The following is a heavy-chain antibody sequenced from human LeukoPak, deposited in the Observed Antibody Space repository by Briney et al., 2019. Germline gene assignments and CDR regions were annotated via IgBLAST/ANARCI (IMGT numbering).Heavy chain of an antibody. Sequence: GVSLRFSGAASGFTFSSYNMIWFRQAPGKGPEWVSAISSSSSNIYYSDSVNGRFTISRDNAKDSLYLQMNSLRDEDTAVYYCGRGSGGILEWLFSNWGQGTLVTVSS. J-gene: IGHJ4*02. D-gene: IGHD3-3*01. CDR1: GFTFSSYN. V-gene: IGHV3-21*01. CDR3: GRGSGGILEWLFSN. CDR2: ISSSSSNI.